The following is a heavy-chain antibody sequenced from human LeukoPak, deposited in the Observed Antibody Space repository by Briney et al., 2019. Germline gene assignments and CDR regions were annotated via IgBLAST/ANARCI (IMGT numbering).Heavy chain of an antibody. CDR2: ISSSSRYI. Sequence: GGSLRLSCAAAGFTFSTYSMNWVRQAPGKGLEWVSSISSSSRYIYYADSVKGRFTISRDNAKNSLYLQVNSLRAEDTAVYYCARVSVAAAFDIWGQGTMVTVSS. V-gene: IGHV3-21*01. CDR1: GFTFSTYS. D-gene: IGHD6-19*01. CDR3: ARVSVAAAFDI. J-gene: IGHJ3*02.